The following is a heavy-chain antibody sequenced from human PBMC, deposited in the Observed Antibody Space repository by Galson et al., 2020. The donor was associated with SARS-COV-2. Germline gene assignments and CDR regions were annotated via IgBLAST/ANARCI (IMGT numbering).Heavy chain of an antibody. Sequence: ASETLYLTCGVSSGSISSGGYSWNWMRQPPGQGLEWIGYIYHSGSTSYNPSLMSRITISVERSKNQFSLKLSSVTAAYAAVYYCARGNYKTPRVDVWGQGTTVTVSS. J-gene: IGHJ6*02. CDR1: SGSISSGGYS. V-gene: IGHV4-30-2*01. CDR2: IYHSGST. D-gene: IGHD3-10*01. CDR3: ARGNYKTPRVDV.